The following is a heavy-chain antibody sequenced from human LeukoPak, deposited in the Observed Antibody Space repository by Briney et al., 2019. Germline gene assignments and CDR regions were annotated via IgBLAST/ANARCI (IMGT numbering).Heavy chain of an antibody. CDR1: GGSISSYY. J-gene: IGHJ4*02. CDR2: IYYSGST. Sequence: SETLSLTCTVSGGSISSYYWSWIRQPPGKGLEWIGYIYYSGSTKYNPSLKSRVTISVDASKTQFSLKLNSVTAADTAVYYCTRGSRELYYFDYWGQGTLVTVSS. CDR3: TRGSRELYYFDY. D-gene: IGHD1-7*01. V-gene: IGHV4-59*01.